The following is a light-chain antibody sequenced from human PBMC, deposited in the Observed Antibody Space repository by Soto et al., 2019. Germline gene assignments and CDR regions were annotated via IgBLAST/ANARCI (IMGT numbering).Light chain of an antibody. Sequence: DIPMTQSPSTLSASVGDRVTITCRASQSISSWLAWYQQKPGKAPKLLIYDASSLESGVPSRFSGSGSGTEFTLTISSLQPDDSATYYCQQYNSYSRYTFGQGTKLEIK. J-gene: IGKJ2*01. CDR2: DAS. V-gene: IGKV1-5*01. CDR3: QQYNSYSRYT. CDR1: QSISSW.